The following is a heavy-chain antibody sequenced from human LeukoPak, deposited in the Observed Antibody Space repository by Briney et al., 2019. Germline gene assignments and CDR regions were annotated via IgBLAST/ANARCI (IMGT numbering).Heavy chain of an antibody. D-gene: IGHD6-13*01. CDR1: VRSISSSSYY. Sequence: SETLSLTCSVCVRSISSSSYYWGWIRQPPGKGLERIGSNYYSGSTYYNPSLKRRVTILVDMSKNQIFLKLSSVTAADTAVYYCGRSSSWYGYNWFDPWGQGTLVTVSS. J-gene: IGHJ5*02. CDR3: GRSSSWYGYNWFDP. CDR2: NYYSGST. V-gene: IGHV4-39*07.